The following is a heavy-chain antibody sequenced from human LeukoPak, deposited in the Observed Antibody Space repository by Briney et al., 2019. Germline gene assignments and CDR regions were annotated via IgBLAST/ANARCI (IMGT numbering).Heavy chain of an antibody. Sequence: ASVKVSCKASGYTFTSYDINWVRQATGQGLEWMGWMNPNSGNTGYAQKFQGRVTITRNTSISTAYMELSSLRAEDTAVYYCARSPSGYDYFFLDYWGQGTLVTVSS. J-gene: IGHJ4*02. CDR1: GYTFTSYD. CDR2: MNPNSGNT. CDR3: ARSPSGYDYFFLDY. V-gene: IGHV1-8*03. D-gene: IGHD5-12*01.